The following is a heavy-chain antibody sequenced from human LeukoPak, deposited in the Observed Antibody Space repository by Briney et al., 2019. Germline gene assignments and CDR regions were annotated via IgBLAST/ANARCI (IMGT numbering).Heavy chain of an antibody. CDR2: IRSKANSYAT. D-gene: IGHD4-17*01. Sequence: PGGSLRLSCAASGFTFSGSAMHWVRQASGKGLEWVGRIRSKANSYATAYAASVKGRFTISRDDSKNTAYLQMNSLRAEDTAVYYCARDPGGDSLHYYYYGMDVWGQGTTVTVSS. CDR3: ARDPGGDSLHYYYYGMDV. V-gene: IGHV3-73*01. J-gene: IGHJ6*02. CDR1: GFTFSGSA.